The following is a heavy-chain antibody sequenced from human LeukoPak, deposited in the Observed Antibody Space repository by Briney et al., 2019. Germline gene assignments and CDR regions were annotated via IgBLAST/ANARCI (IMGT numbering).Heavy chain of an antibody. CDR2: IIPIFGTA. J-gene: IGHJ4*02. D-gene: IGHD2-15*01. V-gene: IGHV1-69*05. Sequence: ASVKVSCKASGGTFSSCAISWVRQAPGQGLEWMGRIIPIFGTANYAQKFQGRVTITTDESTSTAYMELSSLRSEDTAVYYCARSGGSRGGEVYFDYWGQGTLVTVSS. CDR1: GGTFSSCA. CDR3: ARSGGSRGGEVYFDY.